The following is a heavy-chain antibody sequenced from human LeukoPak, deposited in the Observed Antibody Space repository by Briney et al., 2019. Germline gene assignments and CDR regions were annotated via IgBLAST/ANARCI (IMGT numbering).Heavy chain of an antibody. D-gene: IGHD2-2*01. CDR1: GGSISSYY. CDR2: IYYSGST. V-gene: IGHV4-59*01. J-gene: IGHJ1*01. Sequence: SETLSLTCTVSGGSISSYYWSWIRQPPGKGLEWIGYIYYSGSTNYNPSLESRVTISVDTSKNQFSLKLSSVTAADTAVYYCARRSRYFQHWGQGTLVTVSS. CDR3: ARRSRYFQH.